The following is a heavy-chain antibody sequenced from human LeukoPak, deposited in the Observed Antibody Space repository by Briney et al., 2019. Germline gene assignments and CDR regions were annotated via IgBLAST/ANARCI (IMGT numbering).Heavy chain of an antibody. D-gene: IGHD3-3*01. J-gene: IGHJ5*02. CDR2: IYTSGST. V-gene: IGHV4-4*07. CDR1: GGSISSYY. CDR3: ARRHYDFWSGQPANWFDP. Sequence: SETLSLTCTVSGGSISSYYWSWIRQPAGKGLEWIGRIYTSGSTNYNPSLKSRVTMSVDTSKNQFSLKLSSVTAADTAVYYCARRHYDFWSGQPANWFDPWGQGTLVTVSS.